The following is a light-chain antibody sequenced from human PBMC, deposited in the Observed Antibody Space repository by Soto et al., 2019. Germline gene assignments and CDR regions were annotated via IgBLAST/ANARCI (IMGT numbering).Light chain of an antibody. J-gene: IGKJ1*01. V-gene: IGKV3-11*01. Sequence: VLTHSPATLSLSPGDRAAPSCRASQSVGSYLAWYQKKPGQAPRLLIYDASNRATGIPARFSGSESGTDFTLTISRLETEDCAVYYCQQQGNWPRTVGQATKVDI. CDR2: DAS. CDR3: QQQGNWPRT. CDR1: QSVGSY.